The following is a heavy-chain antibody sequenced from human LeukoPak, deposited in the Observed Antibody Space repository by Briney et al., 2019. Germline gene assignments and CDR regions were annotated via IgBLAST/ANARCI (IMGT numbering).Heavy chain of an antibody. D-gene: IGHD6-6*01. V-gene: IGHV3-38-3*01. J-gene: IGHJ4*02. Sequence: GGSLRLSCAASGFTVSSNEMSWVRQAPGKGLEWVSSISGGSTYYADSRKGRFTISRDNSKNTLHLQMNSLRAEDTAVYYCARDREYSSSSYFDYWGQGTLVTVSS. CDR1: GFTVSSNE. CDR2: ISGGST. CDR3: ARDREYSSSSYFDY.